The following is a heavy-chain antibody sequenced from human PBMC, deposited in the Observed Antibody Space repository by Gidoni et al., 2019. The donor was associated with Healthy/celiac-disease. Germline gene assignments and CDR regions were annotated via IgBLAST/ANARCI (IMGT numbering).Heavy chain of an antibody. J-gene: IGHJ3*02. Sequence: EVQLVESGGGVVRPGGSLRPSCAASGFTFDDYGMSWVRQAPGKGLEWVSGINWNGGSTGYADSVKGRFTISRDNAKNSLYLQMNSLRAEDTALYYCARSGYCSSTSCYPPEHAFDIWGQGTMVTVSS. V-gene: IGHV3-20*04. CDR2: INWNGGST. CDR1: GFTFDDYG. D-gene: IGHD2-2*01. CDR3: ARSGYCSSTSCYPPEHAFDI.